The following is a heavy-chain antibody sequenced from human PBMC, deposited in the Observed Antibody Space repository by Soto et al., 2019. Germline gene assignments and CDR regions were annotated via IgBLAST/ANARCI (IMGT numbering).Heavy chain of an antibody. CDR1: GFTFSNAW. Sequence: EVQLVESGGGLVKPGGSLRLSCAASGFTFSNAWMNWVRQAPGKGLEWVGRIKSKTDGGTTDYAAPVKGRFTISRDDSKNPLYRQMNSLKTEDTAVYYCTTLMITCGGALARDYWGQGTLVTVSS. CDR3: TTLMITCGGALARDY. J-gene: IGHJ4*02. D-gene: IGHD3-16*01. V-gene: IGHV3-15*07. CDR2: IKSKTDGGTT.